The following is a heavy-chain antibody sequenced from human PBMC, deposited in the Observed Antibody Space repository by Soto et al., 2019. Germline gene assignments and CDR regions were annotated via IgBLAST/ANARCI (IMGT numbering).Heavy chain of an antibody. CDR3: ARGRASGSYYLLDY. V-gene: IGHV1-8*01. D-gene: IGHD3-10*01. CDR1: GDTFTAYD. CDR2: INPNSGNI. J-gene: IGHJ4*02. Sequence: ASVKVSCKASGDTFTAYDNNWARQATGHGLEWMGWINPNSGNIGYAQRFQGRVTMTRDTAIRTAYMEVSRLRSDDTAVYYCARGRASGSYYLLDYWGQGTLVTPSS.